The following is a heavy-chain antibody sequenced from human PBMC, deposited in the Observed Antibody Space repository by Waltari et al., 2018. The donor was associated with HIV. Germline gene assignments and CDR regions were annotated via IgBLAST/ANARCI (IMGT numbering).Heavy chain of an antibody. CDR1: GFTFDDYA. V-gene: IGHV3-9*01. CDR3: AKDITPFINGSYEGGLDY. CDR2: ISWNSGSI. J-gene: IGHJ4*02. Sequence: EVQLVESGGGLVQPGRSLRLSCAASGFTFDDYAMHWVRQAPGKGLEWVSGISWNSGSIGYADSVKGRFTISRDNAKNSLYLQMNSLRAEVTALYYCAKDITPFINGSYEGGLDYWGQGTLVTVSS. D-gene: IGHD1-26*01.